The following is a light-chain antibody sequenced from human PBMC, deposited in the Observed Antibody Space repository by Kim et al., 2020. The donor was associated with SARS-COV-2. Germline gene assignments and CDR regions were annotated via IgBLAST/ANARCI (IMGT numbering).Light chain of an antibody. CDR1: KLGDKY. V-gene: IGLV3-1*01. CDR3: QAWDRGTVV. J-gene: IGLJ2*01. Sequence: SYELTQPPSVSVSPGQTASITCSGDKLGDKYACWYQQKPGQSPVLVIYQDNKRHSGVPERFSGSNSGNTATLTISGTQAMDEADYYCQAWDRGTVVFGGGTKLTVL. CDR2: QDN.